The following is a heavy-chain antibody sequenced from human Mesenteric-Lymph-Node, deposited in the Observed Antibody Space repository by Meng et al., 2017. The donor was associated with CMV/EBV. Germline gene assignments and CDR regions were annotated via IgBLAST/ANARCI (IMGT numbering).Heavy chain of an antibody. J-gene: IGHJ3*02. CDR1: GYTFTSYY. CDR2: INPNSGGT. Sequence: ASVKVSCKASGYTFTSYYMHWVRQAPGQGLEWMGWINPNSGGTNYAQKFQGRVTMTRDTSISTAYMELSRLRSDDTAVYYCASRWELGPRDAFDIWGQGTMVTVSS. CDR3: ASRWELGPRDAFDI. D-gene: IGHD1-26*01. V-gene: IGHV1-2*02.